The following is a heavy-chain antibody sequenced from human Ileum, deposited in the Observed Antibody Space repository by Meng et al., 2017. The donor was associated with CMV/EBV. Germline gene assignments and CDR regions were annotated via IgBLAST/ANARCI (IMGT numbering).Heavy chain of an antibody. CDR1: GFRFGDYP. V-gene: IGHV3-49*04. D-gene: IGHD6-19*01. CDR3: TSGGWYDDY. Sequence: GGSLRLSCTTSGFRFGDYPMNWVRQAPGKGLEWVGFIRSKKEGGTTEYAASVKGRFSISRDDSKSVAYLQMNSPKTEDTAVYYCTSGGWYDDYWGQGTLVTVSS. J-gene: IGHJ4*02. CDR2: IRSKKEGGTT.